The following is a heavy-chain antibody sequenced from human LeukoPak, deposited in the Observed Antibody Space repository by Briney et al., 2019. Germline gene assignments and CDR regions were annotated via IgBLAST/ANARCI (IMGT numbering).Heavy chain of an antibody. CDR3: ARDRRIGGTAFDI. D-gene: IGHD3-10*01. V-gene: IGHV1-69*04. CDR1: GGTFSSYA. CDR2: VIPILGIA. J-gene: IGHJ3*02. Sequence: APVKVSCKASGGTFSSYAISWVRQAPGQGLEWMGRVIPILGIANYAQKFQGRVTITADKSTSTAYMELSGLRSEDTAVYYCARDRRIGGTAFDIWGQGTMVTVSS.